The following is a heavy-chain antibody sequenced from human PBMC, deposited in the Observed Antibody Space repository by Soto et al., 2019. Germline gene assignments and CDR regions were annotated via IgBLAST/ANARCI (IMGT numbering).Heavy chain of an antibody. V-gene: IGHV3-23*01. Sequence: GGSLRLSCAASGFTFSNYAMNWVRQAPGKGLEWVSVISGSGGSTYYADSVKGRFTISRDNSKNTLYLQMNSLRAEDTAVYYCASRSSGCYFDYWGQGTLVTVS. CDR3: ASRSSGCYFDY. D-gene: IGHD6-19*01. CDR1: GFTFSNYA. CDR2: ISGSGGST. J-gene: IGHJ4*02.